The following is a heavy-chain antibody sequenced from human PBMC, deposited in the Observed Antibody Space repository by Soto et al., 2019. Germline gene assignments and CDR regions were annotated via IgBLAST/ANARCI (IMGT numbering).Heavy chain of an antibody. CDR2: INPSGGST. V-gene: IGHV1-46*01. J-gene: IGHJ2*01. CDR3: ARAGSLGIEEYHWYFDL. Sequence: QVQLVQSGAEVKKPGATVKVSCKASGYTFTSYYMHWVRQAPGQGLEWMGIINPSGGSTSYAQKFQGRVTMTRYTSTRTVYMELSSLRSEDTAVYYCARAGSLGIEEYHWYFDLWGRGTLVTVSS. D-gene: IGHD7-27*01. CDR1: GYTFTSYY.